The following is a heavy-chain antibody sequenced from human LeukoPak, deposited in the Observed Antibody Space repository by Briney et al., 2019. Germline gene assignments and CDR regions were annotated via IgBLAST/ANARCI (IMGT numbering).Heavy chain of an antibody. CDR2: ISYDGSNK. CDR1: GFTFSSYG. J-gene: IGHJ6*02. D-gene: IGHD3-10*01. V-gene: IGHV3-30*18. Sequence: GGSLRLSCAASGFTFSSYGMHWVRQAPGKGLEWVAVISYDGSNKYYADSVKGRFTISRDNSKNTLYLQMNSLRAEDTAVYYCAKAGTMARGVPAGYYALDVWGQGTTVTVSS. CDR3: AKAGTMARGVPAGYYALDV.